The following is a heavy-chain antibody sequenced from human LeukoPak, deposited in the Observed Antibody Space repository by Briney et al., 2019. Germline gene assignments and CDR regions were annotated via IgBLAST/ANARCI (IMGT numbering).Heavy chain of an antibody. D-gene: IGHD6-19*01. Sequence: GASVNVSCKASGYTFTPYYMPWVRQAPRQGLEWMGLINPNTGGTNYAQKFQGRVTLTRDTSISNAYMKLRRLRTDDTAVYYCARDIPYSSRYNYFDYWGQGTLVTVSS. CDR2: INPNTGGT. J-gene: IGHJ4*02. V-gene: IGHV1-2*02. CDR1: GYTFTPYY. CDR3: ARDIPYSSRYNYFDY.